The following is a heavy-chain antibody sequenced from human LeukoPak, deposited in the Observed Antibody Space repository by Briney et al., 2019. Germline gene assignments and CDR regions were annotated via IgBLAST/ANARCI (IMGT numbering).Heavy chain of an antibody. CDR3: ARGEQWLGRSAFDI. D-gene: IGHD6-19*01. CDR1: GYTFTSYD. CDR2: IIPISGTA. Sequence: SVKVSCKASGYTFTSYDINWVRQATGQGLEWMGGIIPISGTANYAQKFQGRVTITADESTSTAYMELSSLRSEDTAVYYCARGEQWLGRSAFDIWGQGTMVTVSS. V-gene: IGHV1-69*13. J-gene: IGHJ3*02.